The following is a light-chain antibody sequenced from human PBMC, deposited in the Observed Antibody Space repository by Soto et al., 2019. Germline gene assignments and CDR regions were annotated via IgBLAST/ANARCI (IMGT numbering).Light chain of an antibody. CDR2: DVT. J-gene: IGLJ1*01. CDR1: SSDVGGYEY. V-gene: IGLV2-14*01. CDR3: ASITRSSTSV. Sequence: QSVLSQPASVSWSPGQSITISCTGTSSDVGGYEYVSWYQHQPDNAPKLIIYDVTNRPSGVSTRFSGSKSGNTASLTISGIQTEDEADYYCASITRSSTSVFGTGTKVTVL.